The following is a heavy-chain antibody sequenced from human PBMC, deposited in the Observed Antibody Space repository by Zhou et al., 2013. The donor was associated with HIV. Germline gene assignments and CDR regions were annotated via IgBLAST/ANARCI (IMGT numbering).Heavy chain of an antibody. CDR3: ARDLNYYDSSALSGAFDI. CDR1: STPFTGYY. CDR2: INPNSGGT. D-gene: IGHD3-22*01. V-gene: IGHV1-2*04. Sequence: QVQLVQSGAEVKKPGASVKVSCKAYWSTPFTGYYMHWVRQAPGQGLEWMGWINPNSGGTNYAQKFQGWVTMTRDTSINTAYMELSRLKSDDTAVYYCARDLNYYDSSALSGAFDIWGHGTMVTVSS. J-gene: IGHJ3*02.